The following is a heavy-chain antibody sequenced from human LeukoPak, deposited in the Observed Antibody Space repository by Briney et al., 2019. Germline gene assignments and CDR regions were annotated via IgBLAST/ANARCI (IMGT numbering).Heavy chain of an antibody. CDR1: GGSISGDY. Sequence: SRSLCLTCALSGGSISGDYWSCSRQPPRKGLGWIWYIYYSGSTNYNPSLKSRVTISVDTSKNQFSLKLSSVTAADTAVYYCARDYDILTGDSDAFDIWGQGTMVTVSS. CDR2: IYYSGST. CDR3: ARDYDILTGDSDAFDI. J-gene: IGHJ3*02. D-gene: IGHD3-9*01. V-gene: IGHV4-59*01.